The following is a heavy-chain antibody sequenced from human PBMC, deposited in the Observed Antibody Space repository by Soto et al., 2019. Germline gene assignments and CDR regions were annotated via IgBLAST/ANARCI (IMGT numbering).Heavy chain of an antibody. CDR3: ANQGIVVVAAATAWYFDL. CDR1: EFTFSSYA. Sequence: EVQLLESGGGLVQPGGSLRLSCAASEFTFSSYAMTWVRQAPGKGLEWVSTISGRGGITYYADSVRGRFTISRDNSKNTLYLQMNSLRVEDTAVYYCANQGIVVVAAATAWYFDLGGRGTLVTVSS. D-gene: IGHD2-15*01. J-gene: IGHJ2*01. CDR2: ISGRGGIT. V-gene: IGHV3-23*01.